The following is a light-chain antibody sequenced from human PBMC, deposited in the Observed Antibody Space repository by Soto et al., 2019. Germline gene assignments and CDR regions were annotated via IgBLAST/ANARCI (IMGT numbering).Light chain of an antibody. CDR1: QSVSSSY. J-gene: IGKJ5*01. Sequence: EIVLTRSPGTLSFSPGERATVSCRPSQSVSSSYLAWYQQKPGQAPRLLIYGASTRATGIPARFSGSGSGTDFTLTISRLEPEDSAVYYCQQHNQWPITFGQGTRLEI. V-gene: IGKV3D-20*02. CDR2: GAS. CDR3: QQHNQWPIT.